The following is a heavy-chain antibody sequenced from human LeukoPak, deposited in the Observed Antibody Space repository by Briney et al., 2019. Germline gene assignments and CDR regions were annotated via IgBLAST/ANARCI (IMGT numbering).Heavy chain of an antibody. CDR3: ARDLSSGYYPELFDY. Sequence: PGGSLRLSCAASGFTFSRYWMHWVRHAPGKGLVWVSRINSDGSSTTYADSVKGRFTISRDNAKNTLYLQMNNLRAEDTAVYYCARDLSSGYYPELFDYWGQGTLVTVSS. D-gene: IGHD3-22*01. J-gene: IGHJ4*02. CDR1: GFTFSRYW. CDR2: INSDGSST. V-gene: IGHV3-74*01.